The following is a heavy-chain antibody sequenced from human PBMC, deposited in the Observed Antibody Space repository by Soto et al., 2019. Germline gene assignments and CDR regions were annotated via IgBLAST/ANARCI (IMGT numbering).Heavy chain of an antibody. CDR3: ARDLMIAVADYYYYYMDV. CDR2: ISSSSSYI. CDR1: GFPCSSYS. J-gene: IGHJ6*03. D-gene: IGHD6-19*01. V-gene: IGHV3-21*01. Sequence: GGSLRHSCAASGFPCSSYSMSWVRQAPGKGLEWVSSISSSSSYIYYADSVKGRFTISRDNAKNSLYLQMNSLRAEDTAVYYCARDLMIAVADYYYYYMDVWGKGTTVTVSS.